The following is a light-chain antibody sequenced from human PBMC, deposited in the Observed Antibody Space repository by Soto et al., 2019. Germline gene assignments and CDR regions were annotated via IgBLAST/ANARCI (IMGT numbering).Light chain of an antibody. Sequence: QSALTQPRSVSGSPGQSVTISCTGTSSDVGGYNYVSWYQQYPGKVPKLMIYDVTKRPSGVPDRFSGSKSGNTASLTISGLQAEDEADYYCCSYAGSYTLVVFGGGTKLTAL. CDR3: CSYAGSYTLVV. V-gene: IGLV2-11*01. J-gene: IGLJ2*01. CDR2: DVT. CDR1: SSDVGGYNY.